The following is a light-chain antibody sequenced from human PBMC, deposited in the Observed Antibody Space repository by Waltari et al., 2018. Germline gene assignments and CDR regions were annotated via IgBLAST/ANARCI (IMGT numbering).Light chain of an antibody. J-gene: IGKJ2*01. V-gene: IGKV3D-15*01. CDR1: QSLDTP. CDR3: QQYNNWPPYT. Sequence: EIVMTQSPATLSVSPGERATLSCRASQSLDTPLAWYQQKPGQPPRLLIYGASTRATGIPARFSGRGSGTEFTLTISSLQSEDFALYYCQQYNNWPPYTFGQGTKLEIK. CDR2: GAS.